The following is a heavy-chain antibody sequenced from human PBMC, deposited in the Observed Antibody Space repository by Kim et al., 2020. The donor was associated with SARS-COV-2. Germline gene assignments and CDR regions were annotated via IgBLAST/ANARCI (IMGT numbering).Heavy chain of an antibody. D-gene: IGHD3-3*01. J-gene: IGHJ6*03. CDR2: ISSSSSYI. CDR1: GFTFSSYS. Sequence: GGSLRLSCAASGFTFSSYSMNWVRQAPGKGLEWVSSISSSSSYIYYADSVKGRFTISRDNAKNSLYLQMNSLRAEDTAVYYCAREGIFGVVIERDYYYYYMDVWGKGTTVTVSS. CDR3: AREGIFGVVIERDYYYYYMDV. V-gene: IGHV3-21*01.